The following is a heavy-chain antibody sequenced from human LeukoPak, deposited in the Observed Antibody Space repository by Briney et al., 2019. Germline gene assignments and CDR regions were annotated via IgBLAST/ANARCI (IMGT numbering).Heavy chain of an antibody. CDR3: ARETTHNWFDP. J-gene: IGHJ5*02. V-gene: IGHV3-13*01. CDR2: IGTAGDT. D-gene: IGHD4-11*01. Sequence: PGGSLRLSCAASGFTFSSYDMHWVRQATGIGLEWVSAIGTAGDTYYPGSVKGRFTISRENAKNSLYLQMNSLRAGDTAVYYCARETTHNWFDPWGQGTLVTVSS. CDR1: GFTFSSYD.